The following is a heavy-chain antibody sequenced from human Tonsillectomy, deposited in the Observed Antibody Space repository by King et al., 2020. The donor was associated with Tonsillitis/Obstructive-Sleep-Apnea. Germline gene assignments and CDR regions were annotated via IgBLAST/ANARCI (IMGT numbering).Heavy chain of an antibody. J-gene: IGHJ5*02. CDR1: GYSFTSYW. V-gene: IGHV5-51*01. CDR3: AGHDPPYSGSSNCFDP. CDR2: IYPGDSDT. D-gene: IGHD1-26*01. Sequence: VQLVESGAEVKKPGESLKISCKGSGYSFTSYWIGWVRQMPGKGLEWMGIIYPGDSDTRDSPSFQGQVTITADKSISPAYLQWSSLQASDTAMYYCAGHDPPYSGSSNCFDPWGQGTLVTVSS.